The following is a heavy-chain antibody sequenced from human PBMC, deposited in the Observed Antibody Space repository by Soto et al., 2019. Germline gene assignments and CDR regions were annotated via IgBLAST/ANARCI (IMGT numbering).Heavy chain of an antibody. J-gene: IGHJ5*02. Sequence: QVQLVQSGAEVKKPGSSVKVSCKASGGTFSSYAISWVRQAPGQGVEWMGGIIPIFGTANYAQKLQGRVTITADESTSTAYMELSSLRSEDTAVYYCARGSPYYYDSGGYDRSNWFDPWGQGTLVTVSS. CDR2: IIPIFGTA. CDR3: ARGSPYYYDSGGYDRSNWFDP. CDR1: GGTFSSYA. D-gene: IGHD3-22*01. V-gene: IGHV1-69*01.